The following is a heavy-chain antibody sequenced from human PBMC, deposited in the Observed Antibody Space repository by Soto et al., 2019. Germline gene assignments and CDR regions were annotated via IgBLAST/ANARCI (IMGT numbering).Heavy chain of an antibody. CDR2: INGGNGDT. V-gene: IGHV1-3*01. CDR3: MRSATRPSGGLIGPFDL. J-gene: IGHJ5*02. D-gene: IGHD3-16*02. Sequence: QVQLVQSGAEGKKPGASVNVSCEASGYTFTGHALHWVRQAPGQRLEWMGWINGGNGDTRYSQRFQGRVTIIRDTSASTVYMELSRLRPEDTAVYYCMRSATRPSGGLIGPFDLWGQGTQVTVSS. CDR1: GYTFTGHA.